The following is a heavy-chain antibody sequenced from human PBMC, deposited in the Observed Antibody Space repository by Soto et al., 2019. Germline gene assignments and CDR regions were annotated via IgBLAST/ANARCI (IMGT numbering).Heavy chain of an antibody. V-gene: IGHV3-66*01. CDR1: GFTVGSNY. CDR2: IYSGGST. Sequence: EVQLVESGGGLVQPGGSLRLSCAASGFTVGSNYMNWVRQAPGKGLEWVSVIYSGGSTYYADSVKGRFTISRDNSKHTLYLQMNRLRAEDTAVYYCARSWAVAGSYDYWGQGTLVTVSS. J-gene: IGHJ4*02. D-gene: IGHD6-19*01. CDR3: ARSWAVAGSYDY.